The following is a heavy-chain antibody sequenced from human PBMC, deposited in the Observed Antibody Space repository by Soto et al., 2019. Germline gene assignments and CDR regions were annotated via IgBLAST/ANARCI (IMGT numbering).Heavy chain of an antibody. Sequence: QVQLVQSGAEVKKPGSSVKVSCKASGGTFSSYAISWVRQAPGQGLEWMGGIIAIFGTANYAQKFQGRVTITADESTSTAYMELSSLRSEDTAVYYCARRAGYCSSTSCPDYYYYGMDVWGQGTTVTVSS. CDR1: GGTFSSYA. CDR2: IIAIFGTA. D-gene: IGHD2-2*01. J-gene: IGHJ6*02. V-gene: IGHV1-69*01. CDR3: ARRAGYCSSTSCPDYYYYGMDV.